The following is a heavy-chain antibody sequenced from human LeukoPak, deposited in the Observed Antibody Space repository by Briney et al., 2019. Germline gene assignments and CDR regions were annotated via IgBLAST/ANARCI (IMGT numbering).Heavy chain of an antibody. D-gene: IGHD3-9*01. J-gene: IGHJ5*02. CDR2: IIPIFGTA. V-gene: IGHV1-69*13. CDR1: GGTFSSYA. CDR3: AREKAYDILTGGTYGFDP. Sequence: ASVKVSCKASGGTFSSYAISWVRQAPGQGLEWMGGIIPIFGTANYAQKFQGRVAITADESTSTAYMELSSPRSEDTAVYYCAREKAYDILTGGTYGFDPWGQGTLVTVSS.